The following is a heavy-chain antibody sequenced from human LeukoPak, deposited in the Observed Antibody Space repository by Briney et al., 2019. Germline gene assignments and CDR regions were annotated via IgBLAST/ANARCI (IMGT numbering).Heavy chain of an antibody. CDR1: GGSISSGGYY. D-gene: IGHD3-3*02. J-gene: IGHJ4*02. V-gene: IGHV4-61*08. CDR3: ARHAFAGPFDN. CDR2: IYYSGDS. Sequence: KASQTLSLTCTVSGGSISSGGYYWSWIRQPPGKGLEWIAYIYYSGDSNYNPSLKSRVTISLDTSKNQFSLNLSSVTAADTAVYYCARHAFAGPFDNWGQGTVVTVSS.